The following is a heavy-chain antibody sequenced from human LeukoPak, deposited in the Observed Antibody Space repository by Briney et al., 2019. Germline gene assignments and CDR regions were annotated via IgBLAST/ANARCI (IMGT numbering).Heavy chain of an antibody. V-gene: IGHV1-24*01. CDR2: FDPEDGET. J-gene: IGHJ6*03. Sequence: GASVKVSCKVSGYTLTGLSMHWVRQAPGKGLEWMGGFDPEDGETIYAQKFQGRVTMTEDTSTDTAYMELSSLRSEDTAVYYCARDRQGLIVPAAKADYYYYYMDVWGKGTTVTVSS. D-gene: IGHD2-2*01. CDR1: GYTLTGLS. CDR3: ARDRQGLIVPAAKADYYYYYMDV.